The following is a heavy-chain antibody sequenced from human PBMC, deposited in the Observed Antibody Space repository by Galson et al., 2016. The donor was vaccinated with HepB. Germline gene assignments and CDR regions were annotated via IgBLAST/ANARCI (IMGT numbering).Heavy chain of an antibody. D-gene: IGHD3-22*01. CDR2: IYYSGST. V-gene: IGHV4-31*03. CDR3: AREALSGCVNWFDP. CDR1: GGSISRGGYY. J-gene: IGHJ5*02. Sequence: TLSLTCTVPGGSISRGGYYWSWIRQHPGKGLEWIGYIYYSGSTPYNPSLKSRVIISVDTSKRQFSLKLSSVTAADTAVYYWAREALSGCVNWFDPWGQGTLVTVSA.